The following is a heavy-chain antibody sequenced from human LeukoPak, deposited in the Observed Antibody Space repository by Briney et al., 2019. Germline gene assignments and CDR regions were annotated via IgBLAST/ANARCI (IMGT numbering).Heavy chain of an antibody. V-gene: IGHV1-24*01. CDR3: ATDSGDGYNPSGY. J-gene: IGHJ4*02. D-gene: IGHD5-24*01. CDR2: FDPEDGET. CDR1: GYTLTELS. Sequence: ASVKVSCKVAGYTLTELSMHWVRQAPGKGLEWMGVFDPEDGETIYAQKFQGRVTMTEDTSTDTAYMELSSLRSEDTAVYYCATDSGDGYNPSGYWGQGTLVTVSS.